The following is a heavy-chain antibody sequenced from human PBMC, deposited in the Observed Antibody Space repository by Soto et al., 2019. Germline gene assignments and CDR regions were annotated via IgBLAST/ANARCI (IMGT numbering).Heavy chain of an antibody. CDR3: AAQGLPNYCHCGMDV. CDR1: GGTFSSYA. J-gene: IGHJ6*02. V-gene: IGHV1-69*12. CDR2: IIPIFGTA. D-gene: IGHD5-18*01. Sequence: QVQLVQSGAEVKKPGSSVKVSCKASGGTFSSYAISWVRQAPGQGLEWMGGIIPIFGTANYAQRFQGRVTITADASTNTAYMELRSLSSEEKEVYYCAAQGLPNYCHCGMDVWGQGTTGTVSS.